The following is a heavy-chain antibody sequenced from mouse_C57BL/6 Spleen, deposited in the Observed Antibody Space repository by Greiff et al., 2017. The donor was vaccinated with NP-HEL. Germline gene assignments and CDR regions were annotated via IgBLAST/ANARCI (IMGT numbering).Heavy chain of an antibody. CDR3: ARDHELSRAMDY. CDR2: SRNKANDYTT. Sequence: DVKLVESGGGLVQSGRSLRLSCATSGFTFSDFYMEWVRQAPGKGLEWIAASRNKANDYTTEYSASVKGRFIVSRDTSQSILYLQMNALRAEDTAIYYCARDHELSRAMDYWGQGTSVTVSS. CDR1: GFTFSDFY. V-gene: IGHV7-1*01. J-gene: IGHJ4*01. D-gene: IGHD3-3*01.